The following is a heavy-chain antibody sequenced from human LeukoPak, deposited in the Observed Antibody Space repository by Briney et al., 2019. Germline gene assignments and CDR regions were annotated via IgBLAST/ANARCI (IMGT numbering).Heavy chain of an antibody. CDR1: GYTFTGYY. J-gene: IGHJ6*03. CDR3: ARGLLRFLEWLPGYYMDV. CDR2: INPNSGGT. D-gene: IGHD3-3*01. V-gene: IGHV1-2*02. Sequence: ASVKVSCKASGYTFTGYYMHWVRQAPGQGLEWMGWINPNSGGTNYAQKFQGRVTMTRDTSISTAYMELSRLRSDDTAVYYCARGLLRFLEWLPGYYMDVWGKGTTVTVSS.